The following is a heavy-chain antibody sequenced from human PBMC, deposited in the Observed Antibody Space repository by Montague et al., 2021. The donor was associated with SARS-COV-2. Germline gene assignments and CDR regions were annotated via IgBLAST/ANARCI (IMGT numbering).Heavy chain of an antibody. Sequence: SETLSLTCAVYDGSFSDYSWTWIRQPPGKGLEWIGGINSRGSTNYNPSLKSRVTISVDTSKNQFSLKMTSVTAADTAVYYCAKGRQQMNMVVVVVTGGEYYFDFWGQGTLVAVSS. D-gene: IGHD3-22*01. CDR2: INSRGST. J-gene: IGHJ4*02. CDR3: AKGRQQMNMVVVVVTGGEYYFDF. V-gene: IGHV4-34*01. CDR1: DGSFSDYS.